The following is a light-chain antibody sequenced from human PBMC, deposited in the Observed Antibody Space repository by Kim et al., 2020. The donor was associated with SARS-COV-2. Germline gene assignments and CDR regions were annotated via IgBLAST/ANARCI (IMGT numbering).Light chain of an antibody. CDR2: ANN. CDR3: QYYDSSLSRVV. Sequence: QSVLTQPPSVSWAPGQRVTITCTGGSSNIGAGHDVHWYQQLPGMAPRLFIYANNRRPSGVSDRFSGSKSGTSASLAITGLQSEDEAEYFCQYYDSSLSRVVFGGGTKLTVL. J-gene: IGLJ2*01. CDR1: SSNIGAGHD. V-gene: IGLV1-40*01.